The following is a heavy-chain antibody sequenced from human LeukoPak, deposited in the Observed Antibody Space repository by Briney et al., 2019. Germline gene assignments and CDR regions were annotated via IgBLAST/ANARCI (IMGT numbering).Heavy chain of an antibody. J-gene: IGHJ3*02. CDR1: GGSISSYY. CDR3: ARRNILTEGEAFDI. Sequence: SETLSLTCTVSGGSISSYYWIWIRQPPGKGLEWIGFIYNTRSTNYNPSIKSRVTISVDTSKNQFSLKLNSVTAADTAVYYCARRNILTEGEAFDIWGQGTMVTVSS. V-gene: IGHV4-59*08. D-gene: IGHD3-9*01. CDR2: IYNTRST.